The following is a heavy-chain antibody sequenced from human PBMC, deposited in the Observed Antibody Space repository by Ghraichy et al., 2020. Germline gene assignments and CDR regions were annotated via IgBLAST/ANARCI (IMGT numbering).Heavy chain of an antibody. CDR2: IYYSGST. D-gene: IGHD3-22*01. V-gene: IGHV4-39*01. J-gene: IGHJ5*02. CDR1: GGSISSSSYY. Sequence: ESLNISCTVSGGSISSSSYYWGWIRQPPGKGLEWIGSIYYSGSTYYNPSLKSRVTISVDTSKNQFSLKLSSVTAADTAVYYCARSSSTYYYDSRETWFDPWGQGTLVTVSS. CDR3: ARSSSTYYYDSRETWFDP.